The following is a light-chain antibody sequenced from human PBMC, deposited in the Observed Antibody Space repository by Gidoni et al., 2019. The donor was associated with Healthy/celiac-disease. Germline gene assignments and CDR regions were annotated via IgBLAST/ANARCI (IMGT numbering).Light chain of an antibody. CDR1: QSVLYSSNNKNF. J-gene: IGKJ4*01. CDR2: LAS. Sequence: DIVMTQSLDPLAASLGERATINRTSSQSVLYSSNNKNFLAWYQQKPRQPPKLLIYLASTRESWVPDRFSGSGSRTDFTLTISRLQAEGVAVYYCHQYSSTPLTFGEGTKVEIK. V-gene: IGKV4-1*01. CDR3: HQYSSTPLT.